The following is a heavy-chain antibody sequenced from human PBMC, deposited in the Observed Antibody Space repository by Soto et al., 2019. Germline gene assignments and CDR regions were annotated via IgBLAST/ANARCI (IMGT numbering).Heavy chain of an antibody. CDR2: IKQDGSVK. CDR3: AKLGAGGLDY. Sequence: GALILSCASYGSTFTSYEMHWVRQAPGKGLEWVANIKQDGSVKYYVDYVKGRFTVSRDNAKNSLYLQMDSLRADDTAVYYCAKLGAGGLDYWGQGAQVTVSS. J-gene: IGHJ4*02. CDR1: GSTFTSYE. D-gene: IGHD1-26*01. V-gene: IGHV3-7*03.